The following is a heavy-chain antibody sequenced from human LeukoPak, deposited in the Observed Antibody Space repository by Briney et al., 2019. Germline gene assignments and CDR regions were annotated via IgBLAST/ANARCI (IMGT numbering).Heavy chain of an antibody. D-gene: IGHD2-15*01. CDR3: ATRLRCSGGSCHDY. Sequence: SETLSLTCTVSGGSISSYYWSWIRQPPGKGLEWIGYIYYSGSTNYNPSLKSRVTISVDTSKNQFSLKLSSVTAADTAVYYCATRLRCSGGSCHDYCGQGTLVTVSS. J-gene: IGHJ4*02. V-gene: IGHV4-59*08. CDR2: IYYSGST. CDR1: GGSISSYY.